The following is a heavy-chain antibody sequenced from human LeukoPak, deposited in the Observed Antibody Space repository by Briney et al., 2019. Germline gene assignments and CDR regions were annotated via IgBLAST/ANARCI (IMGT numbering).Heavy chain of an antibody. J-gene: IGHJ5*02. V-gene: IGHV1-2*02. Sequence: PSVKVSCKASGYTFTGSYMHWVTQAPGQGLEGMGWINPNSGGTNYAQKFQGRVTMTWDTSISTAYMELSRLRSDDTAVYYCARDGVCSGGSCRYSGGVNWFDPWGQGTLVTVSS. CDR1: GYTFTGSY. CDR2: INPNSGGT. D-gene: IGHD2-15*01. CDR3: ARDGVCSGGSCRYSGGVNWFDP.